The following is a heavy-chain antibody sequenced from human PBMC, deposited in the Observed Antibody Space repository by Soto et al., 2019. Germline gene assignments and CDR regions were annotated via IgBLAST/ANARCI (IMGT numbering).Heavy chain of an antibody. J-gene: IGHJ4*02. Sequence: SETLSLTCTVSGGSISSYYWSWIRQPPGKGLEWIGYIYYSGSTNYNPSLKSRVTISVDTSKNQFSLKLSSVTAADTAVYYCARETILSSIYDYWGQGTLVTVSS. D-gene: IGHD3-3*01. CDR1: GGSISSYY. V-gene: IGHV4-59*01. CDR2: IYYSGST. CDR3: ARETILSSIYDY.